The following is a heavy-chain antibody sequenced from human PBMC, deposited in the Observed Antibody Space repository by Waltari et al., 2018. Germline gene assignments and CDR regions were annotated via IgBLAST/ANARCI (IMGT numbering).Heavy chain of an antibody. D-gene: IGHD6-13*01. V-gene: IGHV3-21*01. Sequence: EVQLVESGGGLVKPGGSLRLSCAASGFTFSSYSMNWVRQAPGKWLEWGSSISRSSSYICYADSVKGRFTSSRDNAKNSLYLQMNSLRAEDTAVYYCAREAAAANYYFDYWGQGTLVTVSS. CDR3: AREAAAANYYFDY. J-gene: IGHJ4*02. CDR1: GFTFSSYS. CDR2: ISRSSSYI.